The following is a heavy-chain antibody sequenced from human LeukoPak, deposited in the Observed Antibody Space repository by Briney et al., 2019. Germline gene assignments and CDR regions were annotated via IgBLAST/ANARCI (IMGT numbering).Heavy chain of an antibody. CDR1: AGSFISSSHH. CDR2: VYYGRTT. J-gene: IGHJ5*02. Sequence: PSETLSLTCTVSAGSFISSSHHWGWIRQSPGKGLEWIGSVYYGRTTYYNPSLDGRVTVSLDTSANQFSLKLSSVTAADTAVYYCARDRDSSGWYGGTNWFDPWGQGTLVTVSS. V-gene: IGHV4-39*07. D-gene: IGHD6-19*01. CDR3: ARDRDSSGWYGGTNWFDP.